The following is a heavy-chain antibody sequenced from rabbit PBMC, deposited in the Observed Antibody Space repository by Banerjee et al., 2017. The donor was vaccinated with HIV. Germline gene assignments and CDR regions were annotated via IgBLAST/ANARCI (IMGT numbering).Heavy chain of an antibody. V-gene: IGHV1S40*01. CDR1: GFTLNSYW. CDR2: IYAGSGDST. J-gene: IGHJ4*01. Sequence: QSLEESGGDLVKPGASLTLTCTASGFTLNSYWMCWVRQAPGKGLEWIACIYAGSGDSTYYASWAKGRFTISKTSTTVTLQMTSLTAADTATYFCVRCRTGVNWDLWGPGTLVTVS. CDR3: VRCRTGVNWDL. D-gene: IGHD7-1*01.